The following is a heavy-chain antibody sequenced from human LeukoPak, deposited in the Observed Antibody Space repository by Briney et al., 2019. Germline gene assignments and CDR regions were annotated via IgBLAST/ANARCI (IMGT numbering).Heavy chain of an antibody. J-gene: IGHJ4*02. CDR3: VRDFRSADY. Sequence: GGSLRLSCAASGFSFSTYCMHWVRQAPGKGPTWVSRICPDGTVTNYADSVKARFSISRDNARNTVYLQMNSLRAEDTAVYYCVRDFRSADYWGQGTLVTVSS. V-gene: IGHV3-74*01. CDR2: ICPDGTVT. CDR1: GFSFSTYC.